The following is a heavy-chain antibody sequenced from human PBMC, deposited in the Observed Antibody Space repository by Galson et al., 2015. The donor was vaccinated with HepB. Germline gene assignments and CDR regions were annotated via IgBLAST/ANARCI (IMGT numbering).Heavy chain of an antibody. J-gene: IGHJ3*02. CDR2: ISYDGSNK. CDR3: AKEVYDAFDI. Sequence: SLRLSCAASGFTFRSYGMHWVRQAPGKGLEWVAVISYDGSNKYYADSVKGRFTISRDNSKNTLYLQMNSLRAEDTAVYYCAKEVYDAFDIWGQVTIVTVAS. V-gene: IGHV3-30*18. CDR1: GFTFRSYG.